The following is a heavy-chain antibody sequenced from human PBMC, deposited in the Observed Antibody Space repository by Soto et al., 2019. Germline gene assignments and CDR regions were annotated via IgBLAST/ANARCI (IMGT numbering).Heavy chain of an antibody. CDR1: GGSISSGGYS. CDR2: IYHSGST. Sequence: SETLSLTCAVSGGSISSGGYSWSWIRQPPGKGLEWIGYIYHSGSTYYNPSLKSRVTISVDRSKNRFSLKPSSVTAADTAVYYCARDSRYCSSTSCYRSAGYYGMDVWGQGTTVTVSS. D-gene: IGHD2-2*02. V-gene: IGHV4-30-2*01. CDR3: ARDSRYCSSTSCYRSAGYYGMDV. J-gene: IGHJ6*02.